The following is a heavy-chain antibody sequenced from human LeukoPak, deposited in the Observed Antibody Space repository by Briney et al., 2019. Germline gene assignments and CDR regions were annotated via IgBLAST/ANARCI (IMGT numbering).Heavy chain of an antibody. CDR2: IYHSGST. Sequence: GSLRLSCAASGFTFSSYGMSWVRQPPGKGLEWFGEIYHSGSTNYNPSLKSRVTISVDKSKNQFSLKLSSVTAADTAVYYCAREEHDSSGYYYYFDYWGQGTLVTVSS. CDR3: AREEHDSSGYYYYFDY. J-gene: IGHJ4*02. V-gene: IGHV4-4*02. D-gene: IGHD3-22*01. CDR1: GFTFSSYGM.